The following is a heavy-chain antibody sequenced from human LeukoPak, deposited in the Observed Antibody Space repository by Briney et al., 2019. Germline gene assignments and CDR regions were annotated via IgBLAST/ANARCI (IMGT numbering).Heavy chain of an antibody. Sequence: PGGSLRLSCAASGFTFSSYWMHWVRQAPGKGLVCVACINSDGSSTTYADSVKGRFTISRDNAKNPLFLQMNSLRAEDTAVYYCAVGAQYSYGYYPDYWGQGILVTVSS. V-gene: IGHV3-74*01. J-gene: IGHJ4*02. CDR3: AVGAQYSYGYYPDY. CDR2: INSDGSST. CDR1: GFTFSSYW. D-gene: IGHD5-18*01.